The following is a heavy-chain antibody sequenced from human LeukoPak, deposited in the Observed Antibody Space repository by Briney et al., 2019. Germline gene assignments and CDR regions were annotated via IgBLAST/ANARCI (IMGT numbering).Heavy chain of an antibody. V-gene: IGHV3-23*01. CDR2: ISGSGGST. D-gene: IGHD3-3*01. CDR1: GFTFSSYA. CDR3: AKDLDDFWSGFSY. J-gene: IGHJ4*02. Sequence: GGSLRLSCAASGFTFSSYAMSWVRQAPGKGLEWVSAISGSGGSTYYADSVKGRFTISRDNSKNTRYLQMNSLRAEDTAVYYCAKDLDDFWSGFSYWGQGTLVTVSS.